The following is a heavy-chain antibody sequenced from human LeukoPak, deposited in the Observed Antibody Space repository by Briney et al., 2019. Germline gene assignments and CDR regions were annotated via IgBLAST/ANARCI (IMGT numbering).Heavy chain of an antibody. Sequence: GGSLRLSCAASGFTIGPYAMYWVRQGPGRGLEWVSVIKADGSGTFYADSVRGRFTTSRDNSKNSLYLQMYSLTSEDTALYYCATWAFYHNLDVWGQGTTVIVSS. CDR1: GFTIGPYA. D-gene: IGHD2/OR15-2a*01. CDR3: ATWAFYHNLDV. CDR2: IKADGSGT. J-gene: IGHJ6*02. V-gene: IGHV3-43*02.